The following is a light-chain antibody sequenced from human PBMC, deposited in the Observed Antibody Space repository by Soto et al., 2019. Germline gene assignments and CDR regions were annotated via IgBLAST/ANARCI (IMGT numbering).Light chain of an antibody. V-gene: IGLV2-11*01. CDR2: DVS. Sequence: QSALTQPRSVSGSPGQSVTISCTGASGDVGGYNFVSWYQQHPGKAPTLMIFDVSQRPSGVPDRFSGSKSGNTASLTISGLQVEDEADYYCCSYGGSYTGVFGGGTKLTVL. J-gene: IGLJ3*02. CDR3: CSYGGSYTGV. CDR1: SGDVGGYNF.